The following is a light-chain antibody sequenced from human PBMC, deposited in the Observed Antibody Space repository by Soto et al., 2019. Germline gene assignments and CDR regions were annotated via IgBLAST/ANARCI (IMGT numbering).Light chain of an antibody. V-gene: IGKV3-11*01. J-gene: IGKJ5*01. CDR1: QNINRY. CDR3: QQRSNWPIT. Sequence: EIVLTQSPATLSLSPGERATLSCRASQNINRYLAWYHQKPGQPPRLLIYDASTRATGIPARFSGSGSGTDFTPTISSLEPEDFAVYYCQQRSNWPITFGQGTRLEIK. CDR2: DAS.